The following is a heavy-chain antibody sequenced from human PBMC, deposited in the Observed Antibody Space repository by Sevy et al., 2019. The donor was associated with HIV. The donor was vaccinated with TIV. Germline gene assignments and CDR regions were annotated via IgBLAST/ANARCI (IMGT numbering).Heavy chain of an antibody. CDR3: VRGDLVLGEDNYYGMDV. CDR1: GFTVSDNY. J-gene: IGHJ6*02. V-gene: IGHV3-53*01. Sequence: GGSLRLSCAVSGFTVSDNYMNWVRQAPGKGLEWVSIIYIAGRTYYADSVRGRFTISRDKAKNTLYFQMNSLRVEDTAVYYCVRGDLVLGEDNYYGMDVWGQGTTVTVSS. CDR2: IYIAGRT. D-gene: IGHD3-16*01.